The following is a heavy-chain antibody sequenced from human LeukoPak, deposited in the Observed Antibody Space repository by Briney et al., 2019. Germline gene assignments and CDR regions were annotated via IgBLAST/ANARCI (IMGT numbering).Heavy chain of an antibody. J-gene: IGHJ6*04. CDR1: GGSISSYY. CDR3: ARGPMLDV. V-gene: IGHV4-59*01. CDR2: IYYSGST. Sequence: SETLSLTCTVSGGSISSYYWSWIRQPPGKGLEWIGYIYYSGSTNYNPSLKSRVTISVDTSKNQFSLKLSSVTAADTAVYYCARGPMLDVWGKGTTVTVSS.